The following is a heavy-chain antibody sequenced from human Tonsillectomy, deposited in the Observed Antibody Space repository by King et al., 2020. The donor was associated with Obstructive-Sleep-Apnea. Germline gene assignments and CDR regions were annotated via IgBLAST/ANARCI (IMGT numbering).Heavy chain of an antibody. CDR2: IYYSGST. D-gene: IGHD3-22*01. CDR1: GGSISSSSYY. Sequence: QLQESGPGLVKPSETLSHTCTVSGGSISSSSYYWGWIRQPPGKGLEWIGSIYYSGSTYYNPSLKSRVTISVDTSKNQFSLKLSSVTAADTAVYYCATRDYYDSSGYYSNYFDYWGQGTLVTVSS. CDR3: ATRDYYDSSGYYSNYFDY. J-gene: IGHJ4*02. V-gene: IGHV4-39*07.